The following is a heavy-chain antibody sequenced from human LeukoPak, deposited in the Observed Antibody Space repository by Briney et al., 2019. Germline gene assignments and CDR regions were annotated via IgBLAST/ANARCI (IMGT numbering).Heavy chain of an antibody. D-gene: IGHD3-3*01. J-gene: IGHJ5*02. CDR2: IRKDGNNE. Sequence: GGSLRLSCAASGFTFNAYAIHWVRQAPGKGLEWVAFIRKDGNNEKYADSVKGRFTISRDNSKNTLYLQMNSLRAEDTAVYYCAKSHSTIFGVVIPLNWFDPWGQGTLVTVSS. CDR1: GFTFNAYA. CDR3: AKSHSTIFGVVIPLNWFDP. V-gene: IGHV3-30*02.